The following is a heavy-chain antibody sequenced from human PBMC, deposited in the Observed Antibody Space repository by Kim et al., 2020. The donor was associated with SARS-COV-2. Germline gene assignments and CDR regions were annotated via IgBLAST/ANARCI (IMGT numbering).Heavy chain of an antibody. V-gene: IGHV3-48*02. J-gene: IGHJ4*02. Sequence: GGSLRLSCAASGFTFSSYSMNWVRQAPGKGLEWVSYISSSSTIYYADSVKGRFTISRDNAKNSLYLQMNSLRDEDTAVYYCARGQCGGDCYRRYYFDYWGQGTLVTVSS. D-gene: IGHD2-21*02. CDR3: ARGQCGGDCYRRYYFDY. CDR2: ISSSSTI. CDR1: GFTFSSYS.